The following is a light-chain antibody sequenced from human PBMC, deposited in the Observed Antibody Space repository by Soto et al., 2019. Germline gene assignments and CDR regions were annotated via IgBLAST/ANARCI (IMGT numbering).Light chain of an antibody. V-gene: IGKV1-39*01. CDR1: QSISSY. Sequence: DIQMTQSPSSLSASVGDRVTITCRASQSISSYLNWYQHKPGKAPKLLIYAASSLQSGVPSRFSGSGYGTDFTLTINSLQPADFATYYCQQSYSTLYTFGQGTKVEIK. CDR3: QQSYSTLYT. J-gene: IGKJ2*01. CDR2: AAS.